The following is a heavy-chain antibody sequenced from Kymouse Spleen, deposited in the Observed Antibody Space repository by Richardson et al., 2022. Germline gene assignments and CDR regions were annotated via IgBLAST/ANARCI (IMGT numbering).Heavy chain of an antibody. J-gene: IGHJ6*02. D-gene: IGHD1-7*01. CDR3: ARGETGTTDYYYGMDV. V-gene: IGHV4-34*01. Sequence: QVQLQQWGAGLLKPSETLSLTCAVYGGSFSGYYWSWIRQPPGKGLEWIGEINHSGSTNYNPSLKSRVTISVDTSKNQFSLKLSSVTAADTAVYYCARGETGTTDYYYGMDVWGQGTTVTVSS. CDR1: GGSFSGYY. CDR2: INHSGST.